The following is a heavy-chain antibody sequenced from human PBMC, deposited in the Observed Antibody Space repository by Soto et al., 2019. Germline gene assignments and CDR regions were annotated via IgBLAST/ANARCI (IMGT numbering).Heavy chain of an antibody. J-gene: IGHJ3*02. CDR3: ARGGGGSYSDAFDI. V-gene: IGHV4-38-2*01. D-gene: IGHD1-26*01. Sequence: SETLSLTCGVSGYTIRNGYYWGWIRQAQGKGLEWIGTIFRVGSPYYNASLKSRVTMSVDTSKNQFSRTLSSVPAAATAVYYCARGGGGSYSDAFDIWGQGTVVTVSS. CDR2: IFRVGSP. CDR1: GYTIRNGYY.